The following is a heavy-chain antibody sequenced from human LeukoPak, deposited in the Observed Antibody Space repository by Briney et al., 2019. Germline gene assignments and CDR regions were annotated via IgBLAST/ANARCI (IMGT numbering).Heavy chain of an antibody. CDR3: ARLQSSITMVRGAFDY. D-gene: IGHD3-10*01. CDR2: INPNSGGT. CDR1: GYTFTGYY. Sequence: ASVKVSCKASGYTFTGYYMHWVRQAPGQGLEWVGWINPNSGGTNYAQKFQGRVTMTRDTSISTAYMELSRLRSDDTAVYYCARLQSSITMVRGAFDYWGQGTLVTVSS. V-gene: IGHV1-2*02. J-gene: IGHJ4*02.